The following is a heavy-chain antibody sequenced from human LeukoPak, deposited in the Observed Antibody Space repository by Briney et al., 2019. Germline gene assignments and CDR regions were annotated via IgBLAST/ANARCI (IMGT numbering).Heavy chain of an antibody. CDR1: GFTFRTYW. D-gene: IGHD5-12*01. V-gene: IGHV3-74*01. Sequence: GGSLRLSCAVSGFTFRTYWMHWVRQVPGEGLVWVSRINEDGSITNYADSVKGRFSISRDNAKNTLYLQMDSLRAEDTAIYYCAKIPSATENFDYWGQGTLVMVSS. J-gene: IGHJ4*02. CDR3: AKIPSATENFDY. CDR2: INEDGSIT.